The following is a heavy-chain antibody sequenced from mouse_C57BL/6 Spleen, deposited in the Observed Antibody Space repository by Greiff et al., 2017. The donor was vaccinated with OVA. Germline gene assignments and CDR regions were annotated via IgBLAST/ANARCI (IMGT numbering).Heavy chain of an antibody. CDR2: INPNNGGT. V-gene: IGHV1-26*01. J-gene: IGHJ3*01. Sequence: VQLQQSGPELVKPGASVKISCKASGYTFTDYYMNWVKQSHGKSLEWIGDINPNNGGTSYNQKFKGKATLTVDKSSSTAYMELRSLTSEDSAVYYCASLDWDGGFAYWGQGTLVTVSA. D-gene: IGHD4-1*01. CDR1: GYTFTDYY. CDR3: ASLDWDGGFAY.